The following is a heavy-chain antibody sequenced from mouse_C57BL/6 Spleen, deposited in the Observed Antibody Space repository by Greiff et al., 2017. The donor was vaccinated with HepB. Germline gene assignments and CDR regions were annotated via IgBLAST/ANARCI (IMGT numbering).Heavy chain of an antibody. CDR3: AFTMPYYYAMDY. J-gene: IGHJ4*01. CDR1: GYTFTDYN. CDR2: INPNNGGT. Sequence: EVQLQQSGPELVKPGASVKIPCKASGYTFTDYNMDWVKQSHGKSLEWIGDINPNNGGTIYNQKFKGKATLTVDKSSSTAYMELRSLTSEDTAVYYCAFTMPYYYAMDYWGQGTSVTVSS. V-gene: IGHV1-18*01. D-gene: IGHD1-1*02.